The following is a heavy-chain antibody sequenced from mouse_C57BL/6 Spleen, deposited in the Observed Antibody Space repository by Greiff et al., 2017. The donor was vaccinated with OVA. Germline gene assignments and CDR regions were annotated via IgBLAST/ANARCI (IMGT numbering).Heavy chain of an antibody. CDR1: GFTFSDFY. J-gene: IGHJ4*01. CDR2: SRNKANDYTT. V-gene: IGHV7-1*01. Sequence: EVKLVESGGGLVQSGRSLRLSCATSGFTFSDFYMEWVRPAPGKGLEWIAASRNKANDYTTEYSASMKGRFIVSRDTSQSILYLQMNAMRAEDTAIYYCARDDDYYAMDYWGQGTSVTVSS. CDR3: ARDDDYYAMDY.